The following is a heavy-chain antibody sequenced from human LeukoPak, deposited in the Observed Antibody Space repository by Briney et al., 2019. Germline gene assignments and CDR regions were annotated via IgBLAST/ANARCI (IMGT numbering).Heavy chain of an antibody. D-gene: IGHD5-12*01. Sequence: ASVRVSCKASGYTFTGYYMHWVRQAPGQGLEWMGIINPSGGSTSYAQKFQGRVTMTRDMSTSTVYMELSSLRSEDTAVYYCARAPQTIVATIVFNTGFDYWGQGTLVTVSS. CDR1: GYTFTGYY. J-gene: IGHJ4*02. CDR3: ARAPQTIVATIVFNTGFDY. V-gene: IGHV1-46*01. CDR2: INPSGGST.